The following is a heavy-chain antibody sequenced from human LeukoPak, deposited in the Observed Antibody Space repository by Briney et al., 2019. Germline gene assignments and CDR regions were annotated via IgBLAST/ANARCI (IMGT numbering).Heavy chain of an antibody. Sequence: GSLRLSCAASGFTFSSYWMSWVRQAPGKGLEWVANIKQDGSEKYYVDSVKGRFTISRDNSKNTLYLQINSLRVEDTAIYYCAKAPMEDSWYIHFDFWGQGTLVTVSS. J-gene: IGHJ4*02. CDR3: AKAPMEDSWYIHFDF. D-gene: IGHD6-13*01. V-gene: IGHV3-7*03. CDR2: IKQDGSEK. CDR1: GFTFSSYW.